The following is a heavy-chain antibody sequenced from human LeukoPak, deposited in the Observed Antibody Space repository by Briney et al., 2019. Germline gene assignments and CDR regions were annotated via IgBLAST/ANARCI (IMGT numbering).Heavy chain of an antibody. V-gene: IGHV3-21*01. CDR1: GFTFSSHS. CDR2: ISSGGNYI. J-gene: IGHJ2*01. Sequence: KPGGSLRLSCAASGFTFSSHSMNWVRQAPGKGLEWVSSISSGGNYIYYADSVKGRFTISRDNAKNSLYLQMNSLRAEETAVYYCARAGILVAGTDWYFDLWGRGTLVTVSS. D-gene: IGHD6-19*01. CDR3: ARAGILVAGTDWYFDL.